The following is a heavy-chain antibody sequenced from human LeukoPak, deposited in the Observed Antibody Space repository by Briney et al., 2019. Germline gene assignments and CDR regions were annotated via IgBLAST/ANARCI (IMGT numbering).Heavy chain of an antibody. V-gene: IGHV3-66*01. Sequence: PGGSLRLSCVASGFTVSSTYMSWVRQAPGKGLEWVSVIYSGGSTYYADSVKGRFTISRDNSKNTLYLQMNSLRAEDTAVYYCARGSEKGYSSGWSFDYWGQGTLVTVSS. D-gene: IGHD6-19*01. J-gene: IGHJ4*02. CDR1: GFTVSSTY. CDR3: ARGSEKGYSSGWSFDY. CDR2: IYSGGST.